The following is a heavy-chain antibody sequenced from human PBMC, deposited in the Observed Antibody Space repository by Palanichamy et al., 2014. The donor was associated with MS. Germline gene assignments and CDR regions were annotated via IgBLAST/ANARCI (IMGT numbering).Heavy chain of an antibody. Sequence: EVQLVESGGGLVQPGGSLRLSCAASGFTFSSYWMHWVRQAPGKGLVWVSRINSDGSSTNDADSVKGRFTISRDNAKNTLYLQMNSPRVEDTAVYYCVRNSLPQAFDPWGQGTLVTVSS. CDR2: INSDGSST. D-gene: IGHD2/OR15-2a*01. J-gene: IGHJ5*02. V-gene: IGHV3-74*01. CDR1: GFTFSSYW. CDR3: VRNSLPQAFDP.